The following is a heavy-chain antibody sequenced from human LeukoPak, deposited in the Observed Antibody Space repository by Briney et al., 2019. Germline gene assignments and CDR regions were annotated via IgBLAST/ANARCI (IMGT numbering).Heavy chain of an antibody. D-gene: IGHD5-12*01. CDR3: ARTGRLAMINGAFDI. V-gene: IGHV3-30-3*01. J-gene: IGHJ3*02. Sequence: GGSLRLSCAASGFIFSSYAMHWVRQAPGKGLEWVAVISYDGSNKYYADSVKGRFTISRDNSKNTLYLQMNSLRAEDTAVYYCARTGRLAMINGAFDIWGQGTMVTVSS. CDR1: GFIFSSYA. CDR2: ISYDGSNK.